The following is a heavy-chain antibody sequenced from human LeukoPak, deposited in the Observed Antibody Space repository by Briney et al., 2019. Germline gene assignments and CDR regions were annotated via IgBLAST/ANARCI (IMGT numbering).Heavy chain of an antibody. CDR3: ASNSEFWSGYYTSAGHFDY. V-gene: IGHV1-2*02. D-gene: IGHD3-3*01. J-gene: IGHJ4*02. CDR1: GYTSTGYY. CDR2: INPNSGGT. Sequence: ASVKVSCKASGYTSTGYYMDWVRQAPGQGLEWMGWINPNSGGTNYAQKFQGRVTMTRDTSISTAYMELSRLRSDDTAVYYCASNSEFWSGYYTSAGHFDYWGQGTLVTVSS.